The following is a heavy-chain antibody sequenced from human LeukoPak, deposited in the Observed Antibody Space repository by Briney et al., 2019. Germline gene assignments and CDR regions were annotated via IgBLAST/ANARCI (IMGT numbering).Heavy chain of an antibody. CDR1: GFTFSSYS. CDR2: ISSSSSYI. V-gene: IGHV3-21*01. Sequence: GGSLRLSCAASGFTFSSYSMNWVRQAPGKGLEWVSSISSSSSYIYYADSVKGRFTISRDNAKNSLYLQMNSLRAEDTAVYYCARLDTIFGVVIIPVGFDYWGQGTLVTVSS. J-gene: IGHJ4*02. D-gene: IGHD3-3*01. CDR3: ARLDTIFGVVIIPVGFDY.